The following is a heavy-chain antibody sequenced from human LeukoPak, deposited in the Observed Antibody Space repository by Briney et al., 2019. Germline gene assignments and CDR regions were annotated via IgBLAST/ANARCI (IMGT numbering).Heavy chain of an antibody. Sequence: TGGSLRLSCAASGFNFSTNSMNWVRQVPGKGLEWVSYISSNSATTYYADSVKGRFPISRDNAKTSLYLHMNSLRADDTAVYYCARDTRSLIDYWGQGTLVTVSS. CDR3: ARDTRSLIDY. J-gene: IGHJ4*02. CDR2: ISSNSATT. D-gene: IGHD1-26*01. V-gene: IGHV3-48*01. CDR1: GFNFSTNS.